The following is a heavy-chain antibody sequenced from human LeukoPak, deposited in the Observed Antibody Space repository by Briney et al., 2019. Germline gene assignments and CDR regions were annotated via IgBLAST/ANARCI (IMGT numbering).Heavy chain of an antibody. CDR2: IYSGGST. CDR3: ARETGTARPYY. Sequence: PGGSLRLSCAASGLTVSSNYMSWVRQAPGKGLEWVSVIYSGGSTYYADSVKGRFTISRDNSKNTLYLQMNSLRAEDTAVYYCARETGTARPYYWDQGTLVTVSS. V-gene: IGHV3-66*01. J-gene: IGHJ4*02. CDR1: GLTVSSNY. D-gene: IGHD5-18*01.